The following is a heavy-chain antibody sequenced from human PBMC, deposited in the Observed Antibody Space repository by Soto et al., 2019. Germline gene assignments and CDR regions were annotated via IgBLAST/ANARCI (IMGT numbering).Heavy chain of an antibody. CDR2: MNPNSGNT. CDR1: GYTFTSYD. D-gene: IGHD6-19*01. V-gene: IGHV1-8*01. Sequence: ASVKVSCKASGYTFTSYDINWVRQATGQGLEWMGWMNPNSGNTGYAQKFQGRVTMTRNTSISTAYMELSSLRSEDTAVYYCARVRAVAGHYEYWGQGTLVTVSS. J-gene: IGHJ4*02. CDR3: ARVRAVAGHYEY.